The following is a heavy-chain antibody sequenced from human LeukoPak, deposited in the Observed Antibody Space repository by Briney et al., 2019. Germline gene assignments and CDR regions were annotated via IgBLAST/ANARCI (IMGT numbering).Heavy chain of an antibody. CDR2: INPNSGGT. D-gene: IGHD6-19*01. V-gene: IGHV1-2*02. Sequence: ASVKVSCKASGYSFTSHYMHWVRQAPGQGLEWMGWINPNSGGTNYAQKFQGRVTMTRDTSISTAYMELSRLRSDDTAMYYCARVTGSGWYSERYYFDYWGQGTLVTVSS. CDR3: ARVTGSGWYSERYYFDY. J-gene: IGHJ4*02. CDR1: GYSFTSHY.